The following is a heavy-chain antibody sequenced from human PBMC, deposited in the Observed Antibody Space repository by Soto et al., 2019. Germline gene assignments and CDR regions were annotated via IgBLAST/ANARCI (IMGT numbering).Heavy chain of an antibody. J-gene: IGHJ6*02. CDR2: INHSGST. CDR1: GGSFRGYY. V-gene: IGHV4-34*01. D-gene: IGHD3-3*01. CDR3: ARGLNRITIFGVVITPYYYGMDV. Sequence: SETLSLTCAVYGGSFRGYYWSWIRQPPGKGLEWIGEINHSGSTNYNPSLKSRVTISVDTSKNQFSLKLSSVTAADTAVYYCARGLNRITIFGVVITPYYYGMDVWGQGTTVTVSS.